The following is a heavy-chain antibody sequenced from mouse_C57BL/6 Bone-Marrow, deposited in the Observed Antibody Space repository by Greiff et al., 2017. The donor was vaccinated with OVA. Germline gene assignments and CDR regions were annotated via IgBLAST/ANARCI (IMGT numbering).Heavy chain of an antibody. CDR2: FNPNYGTT. CDR1: GYSFTDYN. CDR3: ARSPGVSYGSGSFDY. V-gene: IGHV1-39*01. Sequence: EVQGVESGPELVKPGASVKISCKASGYSFTDYNMNWVKQSNGKSLEWIGVFNPNYGTTSYNQKFKGKATLTVDQSSSTAYMQLNSLTSEDSAVXDCARSPGVSYGSGSFDYWGRGNTLTVSS. D-gene: IGHD1-1*01. J-gene: IGHJ2*01.